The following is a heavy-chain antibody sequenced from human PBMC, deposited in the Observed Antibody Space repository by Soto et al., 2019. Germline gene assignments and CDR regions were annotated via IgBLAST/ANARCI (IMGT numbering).Heavy chain of an antibody. CDR1: GFTFDDYA. D-gene: IGHD3-22*01. V-gene: IGHV3-49*04. Sequence: GGSLRLSCTVSGFTFDDYAMSWVRQAPGKGLEWVGFISSQAFGGTTEYAASVEGRFTISTDESKTIAYLQMNSLKAADTAVYFCATVYFYDSSADCYFDYWGQGTLVTVS. J-gene: IGHJ4*02. CDR2: ISSQAFGGTT. CDR3: ATVYFYDSSADCYFDY.